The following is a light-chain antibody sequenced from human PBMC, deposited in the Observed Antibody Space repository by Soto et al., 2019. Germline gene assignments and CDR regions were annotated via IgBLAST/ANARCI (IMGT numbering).Light chain of an antibody. CDR3: QQYGSSPTWT. V-gene: IGKV3-20*01. CDR1: QYINTR. CDR2: GAS. J-gene: IGKJ1*01. Sequence: EIGLTQSPATLSSFPGDRVTLSCRASQYINTRLAWYQHRPGQAPRLLIYGASTRATGIPDRFSGSGSGTDFTLTISRLEPEDSAVYYCQQYGSSPTWTFGQGTKVDIK.